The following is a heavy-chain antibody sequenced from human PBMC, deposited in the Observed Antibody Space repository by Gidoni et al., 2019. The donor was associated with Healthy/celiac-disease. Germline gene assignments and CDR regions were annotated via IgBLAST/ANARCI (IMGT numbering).Heavy chain of an antibody. D-gene: IGHD3-3*02. Sequence: QVQLQQWGAGLLKPSETLSLTGAVYGGSFSGYYWSWIRQPPGKGLEWIGEINHSGSTNYNPSLKSRVTISVDTSKNQFSLKLSSVTAADTAVYYCARVPVIFGVVTPYGMDVWGQGTTVTVSS. J-gene: IGHJ6*02. CDR1: GGSFSGYY. CDR3: ARVPVIFGVVTPYGMDV. V-gene: IGHV4-34*01. CDR2: INHSGST.